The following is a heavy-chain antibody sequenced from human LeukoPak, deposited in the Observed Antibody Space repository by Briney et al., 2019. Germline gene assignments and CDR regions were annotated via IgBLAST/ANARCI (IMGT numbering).Heavy chain of an antibody. Sequence: ASVKVSCEASGYTFTGYYMHWVGQAPGQGVEWMGRINPNRGGTNYAQKFQGRVTMTRDTSISTAYMELSRLISDDTAVYYCARDLGVVVPAATLGYYYYYYMDVWGKGTTVTVSS. CDR3: ARDLGVVVPAATLGYYYYYYMDV. J-gene: IGHJ6*03. CDR2: INPNRGGT. D-gene: IGHD2-2*01. CDR1: GYTFTGYY. V-gene: IGHV1-2*06.